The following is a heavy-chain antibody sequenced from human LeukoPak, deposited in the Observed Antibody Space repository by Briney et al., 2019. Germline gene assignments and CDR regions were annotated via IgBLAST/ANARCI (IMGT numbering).Heavy chain of an antibody. CDR2: IKIKTDVGTT. V-gene: IGHV3-15*01. J-gene: IGHJ4*02. D-gene: IGHD3-22*01. Sequence: PGGSLRLSCAASGFTFNNAWMSWVRQAPGKGLEWVGRIKIKTDVGTTDYAAPVKGRFTISGDESKNTLYLQMNSLKTEDTAVYYCAKDWVETSGYYSGFDYWGQGTPVTVSS. CDR3: AKDWVETSGYYSGFDY. CDR1: GFTFNNAW.